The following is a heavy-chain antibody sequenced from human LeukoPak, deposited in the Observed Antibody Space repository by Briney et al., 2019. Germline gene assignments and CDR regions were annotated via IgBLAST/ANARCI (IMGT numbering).Heavy chain of an antibody. J-gene: IGHJ5*02. Sequence: GGSLRLSCAASGFTFSSYSMNWVRQAPGKGLEGVSSISSSSSYIHYADSVKGRFPISRDNAKNSLYLQMNSLRAEDTAVYYCARVGEEQQLDYLDPWGQGTLVTVSS. D-gene: IGHD6-13*01. CDR1: GFTFSSYS. CDR3: ARVGEEQQLDYLDP. V-gene: IGHV3-21*01. CDR2: ISSSSSYI.